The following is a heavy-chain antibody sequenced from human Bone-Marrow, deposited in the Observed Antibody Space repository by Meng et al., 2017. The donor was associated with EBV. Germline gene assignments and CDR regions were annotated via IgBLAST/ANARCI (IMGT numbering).Heavy chain of an antibody. Sequence: VGVGGGWVTPGVSLRLSCAASGFIFSDCYMRWIRQAPGKGLEWVSYISSSGSTIYYADSVKGRFTISRDNAKNSLYLQMNSLRAEDTAVYYCARGDYDFDYWGQGTLVTVSS. CDR2: ISSSGSTI. J-gene: IGHJ4*02. CDR3: ARGDYDFDY. D-gene: IGHD4-17*01. CDR1: GFIFSDCY. V-gene: IGHV3-11*01.